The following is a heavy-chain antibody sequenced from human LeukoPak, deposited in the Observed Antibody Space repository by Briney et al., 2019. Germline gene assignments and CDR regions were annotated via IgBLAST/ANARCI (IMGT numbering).Heavy chain of an antibody. Sequence: GGSLRLSCAVSGFSFSTYAMSWVRQAPGEGLEWVSGITGSGTGTYYADSVKGRFTISRDNSRNTLYLEMSNLRAEDTAIYYCAKDETLSGINYFAYWGQATLVTVSS. CDR2: ITGSGTGT. CDR1: GFSFSTYA. CDR3: AKDETLSGINYFAY. D-gene: IGHD1-20*01. J-gene: IGHJ4*02. V-gene: IGHV3-23*01.